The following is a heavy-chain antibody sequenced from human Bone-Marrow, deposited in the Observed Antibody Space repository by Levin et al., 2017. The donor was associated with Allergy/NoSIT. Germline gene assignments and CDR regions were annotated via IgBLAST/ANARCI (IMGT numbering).Heavy chain of an antibody. CDR2: IYSTDDS. D-gene: IGHD6-19*01. J-gene: IGHJ4*02. Sequence: SQTLSLTCAVSGYLINSAYYWAWIRQPPGKGLEWIGTIYSTDDSYFNPSLNSRASISRDTSKNQFSLKLTSVTAADTAVYYCASRTTVAGHSFDYWGQGILVTVSS. V-gene: IGHV4-38-2*01. CDR1: GYLINSAYY. CDR3: ASRTTVAGHSFDY.